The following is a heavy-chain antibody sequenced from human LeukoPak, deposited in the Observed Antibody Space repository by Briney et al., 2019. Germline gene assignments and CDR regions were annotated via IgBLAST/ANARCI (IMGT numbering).Heavy chain of an antibody. CDR3: ARDKSIQRQQLVPWFDP. D-gene: IGHD6-13*01. CDR2: IYTSGST. Sequence: SETLSLTCTVSGGSISSYYWSWIRQPAGKGLEWIGRIYTSGSTNYNPSLKSRVTMSVDTSKNQFSLKLSSVTAADTAVYHCARDKSIQRQQLVPWFDPWGQGTLVTVSS. V-gene: IGHV4-4*07. J-gene: IGHJ5*02. CDR1: GGSISSYY.